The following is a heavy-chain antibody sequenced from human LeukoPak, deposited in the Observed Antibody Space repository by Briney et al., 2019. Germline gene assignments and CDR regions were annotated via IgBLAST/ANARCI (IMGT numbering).Heavy chain of an antibody. CDR1: GFTLSSYW. J-gene: IGHJ4*02. Sequence: GGSLRLSCAASGFTLSSYWMHWVRQAPGKGLVWVSRINSDGSSTSDADSVKGRFTISRDNAKNTLYLQMNSLRAEDTAVYYCATPRGSGSYLAFDYWGQGTLVTVSS. CDR2: INSDGSST. D-gene: IGHD1-26*01. CDR3: ATPRGSGSYLAFDY. V-gene: IGHV3-74*01.